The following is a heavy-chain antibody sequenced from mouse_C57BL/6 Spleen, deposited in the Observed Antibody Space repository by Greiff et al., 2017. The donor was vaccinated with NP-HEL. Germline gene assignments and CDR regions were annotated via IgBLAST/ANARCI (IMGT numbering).Heavy chain of an antibody. Sequence: QVQLQQPGAELVKPGASVKLSCKASGYTFTSYWMQWVKQRPGQGLEWIGEIDPSDSYTNYNQKFKGKATLTVDTSSSTAYMQLSSLTSEDSAVYYCARGRVLGDYWGQGTTLTVSS. CDR2: IDPSDSYT. CDR3: ARGRVLGDY. CDR1: GYTFTSYW. J-gene: IGHJ2*01. V-gene: IGHV1-50*01. D-gene: IGHD4-1*01.